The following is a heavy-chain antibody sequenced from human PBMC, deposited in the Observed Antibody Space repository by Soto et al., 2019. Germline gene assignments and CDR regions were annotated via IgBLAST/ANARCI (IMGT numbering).Heavy chain of an antibody. CDR3: ARVDYDSSGHADY. CDR2: VWYDGSNK. Sequence: GGSLRLSCAASGFTFSSYGMHWVRQAPGKGLEWVAVVWYDGSNKYYADSVKGRFTISRDNSKNTLYLQMNSLRAEDTAVYYCARVDYDSSGHADYWGQGTLVTVSS. CDR1: GFTFSSYG. V-gene: IGHV3-33*01. J-gene: IGHJ4*02. D-gene: IGHD3-22*01.